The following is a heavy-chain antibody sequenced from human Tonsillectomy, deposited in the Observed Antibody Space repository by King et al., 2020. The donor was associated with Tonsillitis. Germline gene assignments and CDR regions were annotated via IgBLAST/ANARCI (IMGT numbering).Heavy chain of an antibody. Sequence: VQLVESGGGLVQPGRSLRLSCTASGFTFGDYAMSWFRQAPGKGLEWVGFIRSKAYGGTTEYAASVKGRFTISRDDSKSIAYLQMNRLKTEDTAVYYCTSDLLRGPMVRGVIRYWGQGTLVTVSS. CDR1: GFTFGDYA. D-gene: IGHD3-10*01. CDR2: IRSKAYGGTT. V-gene: IGHV3-49*03. J-gene: IGHJ4*02. CDR3: TSDLLRGPMVRGVIRY.